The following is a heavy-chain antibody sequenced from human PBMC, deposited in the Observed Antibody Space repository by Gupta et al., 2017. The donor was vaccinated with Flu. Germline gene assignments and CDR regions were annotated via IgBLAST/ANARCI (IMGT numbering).Heavy chain of an antibody. CDR2: MYGGGENI. Sequence: VQVLESGGGLVQPGGSLRLSCVASGSTFSDFSMTGVSQAPGKGLEWVSAMYGGGENIYYGDSVKGRFTISRDNSNNTVDLQMNSLTVKDTAVYDCASGLCPYATHPDHWGQGSVVTVSS. V-gene: IGHV3-23*01. D-gene: IGHD2-8*02. CDR1: GSTFSDFS. J-gene: IGHJ5*02. CDR3: ASGLCPYATHPDH.